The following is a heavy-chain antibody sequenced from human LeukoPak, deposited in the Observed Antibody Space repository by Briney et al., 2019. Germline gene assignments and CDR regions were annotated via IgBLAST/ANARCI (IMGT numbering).Heavy chain of an antibody. V-gene: IGHV3-33*01. CDR3: ARDWLVGATPPYYFDY. CDR2: IWYDGSNI. Sequence: GRSLRLSCAASGFTFSSYGMHWVRQAPGKGLDWVAVIWYDGSNIYHGDSVKGRFTVSRDNSKNTLYLQMNSLRAEDTAVYYCARDWLVGATPPYYFDYWGQGTLVTVSS. CDR1: GFTFSSYG. D-gene: IGHD1-26*01. J-gene: IGHJ4*02.